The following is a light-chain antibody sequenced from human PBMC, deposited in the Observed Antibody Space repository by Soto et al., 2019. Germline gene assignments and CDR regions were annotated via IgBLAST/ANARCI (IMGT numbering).Light chain of an antibody. Sequence: EISLTQSPATLSLSPGERATLSCRASQSISRYLAWYQQKPGQAPRLLIYDASSRATGIPARFSGSGSGTEFTLTISSLQNEDFAVYYCQQYNRWHPWTFGQGTKVDIK. CDR1: QSISRY. V-gene: IGKV3-15*01. J-gene: IGKJ1*01. CDR2: DAS. CDR3: QQYNRWHPWT.